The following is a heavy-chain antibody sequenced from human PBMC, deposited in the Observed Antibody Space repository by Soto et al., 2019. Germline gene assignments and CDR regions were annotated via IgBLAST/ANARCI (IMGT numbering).Heavy chain of an antibody. Sequence: GGSLRLSCAASGFTFSSYAMHWVRQAPGKGLEWVAVISYDGSNKYYADSVKGRFTISRDNSKNTLYLQMNSLRAEDTAVYYCARAYCSSTSCDRGMDVWGQGTT. CDR2: ISYDGSNK. V-gene: IGHV3-30-3*01. D-gene: IGHD2-2*01. CDR1: GFTFSSYA. J-gene: IGHJ6*02. CDR3: ARAYCSSTSCDRGMDV.